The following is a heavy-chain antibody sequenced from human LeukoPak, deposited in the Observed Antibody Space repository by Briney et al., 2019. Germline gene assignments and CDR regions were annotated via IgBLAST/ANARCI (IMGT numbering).Heavy chain of an antibody. CDR2: ISSNSGGT. J-gene: IGHJ4*02. D-gene: IGHD3-22*01. V-gene: IGHV3-64*02. CDR1: GFTFSSYS. CDR3: ARGPIRGDSSGLVDY. Sequence: GGSLRLSCAASGFTFSSYSMHWVRQAPGKGLEYVSAISSNSGGTYYADSVKGRFTISRDNSKNTLYLQMGSLRAEDMAVYYCARGPIRGDSSGLVDYWGQGTLVSVST.